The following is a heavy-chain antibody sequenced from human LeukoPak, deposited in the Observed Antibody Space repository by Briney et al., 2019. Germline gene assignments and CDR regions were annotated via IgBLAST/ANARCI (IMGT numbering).Heavy chain of an antibody. CDR3: ASGRLYYYDSSGYYYEAYDI. V-gene: IGHV4-4*02. CDR1: GGSISSSNW. Sequence: KPSETLSLTCAVSGGSISSSNWWSWVRQPPGKGLEWIGEIYHSGSTNYNPSLKSRVTISVDTSKNQFSLKLSSVTAAGTAVYYCASGRLYYYDSSGYYYEAYDIWGQGTMVTVSS. J-gene: IGHJ3*02. D-gene: IGHD3-22*01. CDR2: IYHSGST.